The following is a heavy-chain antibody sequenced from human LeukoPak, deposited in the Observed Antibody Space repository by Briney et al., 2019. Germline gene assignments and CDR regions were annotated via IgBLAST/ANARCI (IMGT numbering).Heavy chain of an antibody. CDR1: GFTFSSYS. Sequence: QSGGSLRLSCAASGFTFSSYSVNWVRQPPGKGLEWVSYISSSSSTIYYADPVKGRFTISRDNAKNSLYLQMNSLRAEDTAVYYCASSYGGNSGGCDYWGQGTLVTVSS. D-gene: IGHD2-21*02. CDR2: ISSSSSTI. CDR3: ASSYGGNSGGCDY. V-gene: IGHV3-48*01. J-gene: IGHJ4*02.